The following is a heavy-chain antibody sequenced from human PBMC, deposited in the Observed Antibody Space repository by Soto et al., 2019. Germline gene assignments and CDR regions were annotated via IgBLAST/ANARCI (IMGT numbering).Heavy chain of an antibody. CDR1: GGSITTGDYY. Sequence: QVQLKESGPGLVEPSQTLSLTCTVSGGSITTGDYYWSWIRQPPGKGLEWIGYIHYSGSAFYNPSLKSRVTLSVDTSENQFSLKLSSATAADTAVYYCARAVFDARPYYDLWGRGTLVTVSS. CDR2: IHYSGSA. V-gene: IGHV4-30-4*08. D-gene: IGHD2-2*01. J-gene: IGHJ2*01. CDR3: ARAVFDARPYYDL.